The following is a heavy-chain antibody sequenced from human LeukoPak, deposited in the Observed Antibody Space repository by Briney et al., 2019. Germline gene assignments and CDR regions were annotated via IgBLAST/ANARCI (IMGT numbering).Heavy chain of an antibody. V-gene: IGHV3-23*01. CDR2: ISGSGSST. Sequence: GGSLRLSCAASGFTFSSYAMSWVRQAPGKGLEWVSGISGSGSSTYYADSVKGRFTISRDNSKNTLYLQMNSLRAEDTAVYYCATGVWSGYWYFDYWGQGTLVTVSS. J-gene: IGHJ4*02. CDR1: GFTFSSYA. D-gene: IGHD3-3*01. CDR3: ATGVWSGYWYFDY.